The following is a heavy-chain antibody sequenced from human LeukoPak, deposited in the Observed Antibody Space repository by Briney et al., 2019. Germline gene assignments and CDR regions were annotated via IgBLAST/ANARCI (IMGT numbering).Heavy chain of an antibody. CDR1: GFTFNNYG. CDR2: IWYDGSNK. Sequence: PGGTLRLSCAASGFTFNNYGMHWVRHSPGKGLEWVAVIWYDGSNKYYADSVKGRFTISRDNSKNTLYLQMNSLRAEDTAVYYCARDRLSYCSGGSCYSAGALDIWGQGTMVTVSS. J-gene: IGHJ3*02. CDR3: ARDRLSYCSGGSCYSAGALDI. D-gene: IGHD2-15*01. V-gene: IGHV3-33*01.